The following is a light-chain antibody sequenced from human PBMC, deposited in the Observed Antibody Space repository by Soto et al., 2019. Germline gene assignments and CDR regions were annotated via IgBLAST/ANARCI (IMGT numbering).Light chain of an antibody. CDR2: AAV. V-gene: IGKV1-39*01. Sequence: IKLTQPPSSLSASLGDRVTITCRASQGISSNLAWYQQKPGKPPKLLIYAAVSLQSGIPSRFSAYGSGTDFTLTISSLQPEDFATYYCQQTYSSPQWTFGQGTKVDI. CDR1: QGISSN. J-gene: IGKJ1*01. CDR3: QQTYSSPQWT.